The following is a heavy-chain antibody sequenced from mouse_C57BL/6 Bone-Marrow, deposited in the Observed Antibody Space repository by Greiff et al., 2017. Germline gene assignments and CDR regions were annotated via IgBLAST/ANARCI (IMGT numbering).Heavy chain of an antibody. CDR3: ARRPGYFDV. CDR2: IYPGSGRT. Sequence: VKLQQPGAELVKPGASVKMSCKASGYTFTSYWITWVKQRPGQGLEWIGDIYPGSGRTNYNEKFQSKATLTVDTSSSSAYMQLSSLTSEDMAVYYCARRPGYFDVWGTGTTGTVSS. CDR1: GYTFTSYW. J-gene: IGHJ1*03. V-gene: IGHV1-55*01.